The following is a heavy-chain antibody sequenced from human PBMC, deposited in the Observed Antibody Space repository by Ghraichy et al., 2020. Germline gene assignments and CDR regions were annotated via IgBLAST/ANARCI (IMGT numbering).Heavy chain of an antibody. CDR3: AAGYGY. D-gene: IGHD5-18*01. Sequence: ETLSLTCAASGFAFPTYAMTWVRQAPGKGLDWVSTISGSSSSTYYADSVKGRFTISRDNSKNTLYLQMSSLRAGDTAVYYCAAGYGYWGQGTLVTVSS. CDR1: GFAFPTYA. V-gene: IGHV3-23*01. J-gene: IGHJ4*02. CDR2: ISGSSSST.